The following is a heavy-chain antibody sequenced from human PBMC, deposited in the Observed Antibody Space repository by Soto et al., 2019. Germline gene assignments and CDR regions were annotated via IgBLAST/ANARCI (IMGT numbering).Heavy chain of an antibody. CDR2: IYSGDST. CDR1: GFTVSGNF. D-gene: IGHD6-13*01. Sequence: DVQLVETGGGLIQPGGSLRLPCAASGFTVSGNFMSWVRQAPGKGLEWVSIIYSGDSTYYADSVKGRFTISRDNSKNTLYLQMNSLRAEDTAVYYCASRFSSSWSALDYWGQGTLVTVSS. V-gene: IGHV3-53*02. CDR3: ASRFSSSWSALDY. J-gene: IGHJ4*02.